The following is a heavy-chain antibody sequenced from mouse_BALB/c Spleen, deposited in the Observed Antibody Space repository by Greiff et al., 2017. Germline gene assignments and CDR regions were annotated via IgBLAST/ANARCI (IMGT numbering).Heavy chain of an antibody. V-gene: IGHV5-12-2*01. D-gene: IGHD2-4*01. J-gene: IGHJ1*01. CDR2: ISNGGGST. Sequence: EVQLVESGGGLVQPGGSLKLSCAASGFTFSSYTMSWVRQTPEKRLEWVAYISNGGGSTYYPDTVKGRFTISRDNAKNTLYLQMSSLKSEDTAMYYCARQGSTMITTGGYWYFDVWGAGTTVTVSS. CDR1: GFTFSSYT. CDR3: ARQGSTMITTGGYWYFDV.